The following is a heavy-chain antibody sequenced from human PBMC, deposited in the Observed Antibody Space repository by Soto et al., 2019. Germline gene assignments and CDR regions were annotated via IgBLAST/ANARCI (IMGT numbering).Heavy chain of an antibody. V-gene: IGHV3-23*01. D-gene: IGHD6-13*01. Sequence: GGSLRLSCAASGFTFSSYAMSRVCQAPGKGLEWVSAISGSGGSTYYADSVKGRFTISRDNSKNTLYLQMNSLRAEDTAVYYCAKDRLGIAAAGSYFDYWGQGTLVTAPQ. CDR1: GFTFSSYA. CDR2: ISGSGGST. CDR3: AKDRLGIAAAGSYFDY. J-gene: IGHJ4*02.